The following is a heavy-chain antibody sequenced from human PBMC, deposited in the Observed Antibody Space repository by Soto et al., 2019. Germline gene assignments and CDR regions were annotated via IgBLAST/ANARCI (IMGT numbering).Heavy chain of an antibody. CDR1: GGSISSGGYS. CDR3: AAGGGLPRYY. Sequence: QLQLQESGSGLVKPSQTLSLTCAVSGGSISSGGYSWSWIRQPPGKGLEWIGYIYHSGSTYYNPSLKGRVTISVDRSKNQFPLKASSVTAADTAVYYCAAGGGLPRYYWGQGTLVTVSS. J-gene: IGHJ4*02. CDR2: IYHSGST. V-gene: IGHV4-30-2*01. D-gene: IGHD5-12*01.